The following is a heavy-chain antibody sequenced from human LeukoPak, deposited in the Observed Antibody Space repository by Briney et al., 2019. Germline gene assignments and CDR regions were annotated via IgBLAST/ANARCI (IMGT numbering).Heavy chain of an antibody. CDR3: AHRTTTTAGAFDI. Sequence: SGPTLVKPTPTLTLTCTFSGFSLTTNGVGVGWIRQPPGGGLEWLAVVYWTDDERYRPSLQSRLSITKDTSKIQVLLTMTDMDPVDTGTYYCAHRTTTTAGAFDIWGQGTMVTVSS. D-gene: IGHD1-1*01. CDR2: VYWTDDE. CDR1: GFSLTTNGVG. V-gene: IGHV2-5*01. J-gene: IGHJ3*02.